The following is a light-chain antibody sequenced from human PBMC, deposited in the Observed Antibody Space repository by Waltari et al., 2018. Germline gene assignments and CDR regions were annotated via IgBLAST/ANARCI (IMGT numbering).Light chain of an antibody. V-gene: IGLV2-23*02. CDR3: FSYAGSSTFK. J-gene: IGLJ2*01. CDR2: EVT. CDR1: SSDVGSSNF. Sequence: QSALTQPASVSGSPGQSITISCTGTSSDVGSSNFVPWYQHHPGKAPKLIIYEVTKRPLVVSDRFSGSKSDNTASLTISGLQAEDEADYYCFSYAGSSTFKFGGGTMLTVL.